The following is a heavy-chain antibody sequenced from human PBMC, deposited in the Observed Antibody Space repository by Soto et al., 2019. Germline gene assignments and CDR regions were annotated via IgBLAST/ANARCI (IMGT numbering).Heavy chain of an antibody. CDR3: ARDVVVTAGYYYGMDV. Sequence: GASVKVSCKASGGTSSSYAISCVRQAPGQGPEWMGRIVPIFGTANYAQKFQGRVTITADESTSTAYMELSSRRSEDTAEYYCARDVVVTAGYYYGMDVWGQGTTVTVSS. V-gene: IGHV1-69*13. J-gene: IGHJ6*02. D-gene: IGHD2-21*02. CDR1: GGTSSSYA. CDR2: IVPIFGTA.